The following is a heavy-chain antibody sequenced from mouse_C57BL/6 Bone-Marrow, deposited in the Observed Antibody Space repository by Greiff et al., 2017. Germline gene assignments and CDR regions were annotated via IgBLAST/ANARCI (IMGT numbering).Heavy chain of an antibody. J-gene: IGHJ2*01. V-gene: IGHV1-82*01. CDR1: GYAFSSSW. CDR2: IYPGDGDT. CDR3: ARAVPLGTVVGKGDY. D-gene: IGHD1-1*01. Sequence: VQLQQSGPELVKPGASVKISCKASGYAFSSSWMNWVKQRPGKGLEWIGRIYPGDGDTNYNGKFKGTATLTADKSSSTAYMQHSSLTSEDSAVYVLARAVPLGTVVGKGDYWGQGTTLTVSS.